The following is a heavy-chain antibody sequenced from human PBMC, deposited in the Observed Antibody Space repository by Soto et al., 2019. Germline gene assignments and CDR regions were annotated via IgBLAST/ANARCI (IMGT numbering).Heavy chain of an antibody. CDR2: INPNSGGT. CDR3: ARDRGKGNPSNYYYYYYMDV. Sequence: GASVKVSCKASGYTFTGYYMHWVRQAPGQGLEWMGWINPNSGGTNYAQKFQGWVTMTRDTSISTAYMELSRLRSDDTAVCYCARDRGKGNPSNYYYYYYMDVWGKGTTVTVSS. D-gene: IGHD3-10*01. V-gene: IGHV1-2*04. CDR1: GYTFTGYY. J-gene: IGHJ6*03.